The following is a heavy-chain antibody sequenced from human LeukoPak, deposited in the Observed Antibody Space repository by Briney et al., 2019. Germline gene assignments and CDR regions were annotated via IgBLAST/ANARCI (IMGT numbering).Heavy chain of an antibody. CDR3: ANLVTPDYYYGMDV. CDR1: GGTFSSYA. D-gene: IGHD4-23*01. V-gene: IGHV1-69*04. Sequence: ASVKVSCKASGGTFSSYAISWVRQAPGQGLEWMGRIIPILGIANYAQKFQGRVTITADKSTSTAYMELSSLRSEDTAVYYCANLVTPDYYYGMDVWGQGTTVTVSS. J-gene: IGHJ6*02. CDR2: IIPILGIA.